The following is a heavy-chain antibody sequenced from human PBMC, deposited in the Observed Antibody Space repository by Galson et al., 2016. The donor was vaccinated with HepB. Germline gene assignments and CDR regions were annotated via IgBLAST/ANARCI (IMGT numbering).Heavy chain of an antibody. D-gene: IGHD3-3*01. CDR1: GYTFSSYG. V-gene: IGHV1-18*01. Sequence: SVKVSCKASGYTFSSYGVSWVRQAPGQGLEWMGWISGYNGDRNYVQKFQGRVTLTAYTSRSTAYMELRSLRSDDTALYFCARGHHAVGYYDAWSGYYPLDYWGQGTLVTVSS. J-gene: IGHJ4*02. CDR2: ISGYNGDR. CDR3: ARGHHAVGYYDAWSGYYPLDY.